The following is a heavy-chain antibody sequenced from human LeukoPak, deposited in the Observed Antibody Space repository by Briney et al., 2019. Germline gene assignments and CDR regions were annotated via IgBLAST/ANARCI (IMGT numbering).Heavy chain of an antibody. D-gene: IGHD2-15*01. V-gene: IGHV4-30-2*01. CDR3: ARASPCSGGSCYWFDP. Sequence: PSETLSLTCAVSGGSISSGGYSWRWIRQPPGKGLEWIGYIYHSGSTYYNPSLKSRVTISVDRSKNQFSLKLSSVTAADTAVHYCARASPCSGGSCYWFDPWGQGTLVTVSS. J-gene: IGHJ5*02. CDR2: IYHSGST. CDR1: GGSISSGGYS.